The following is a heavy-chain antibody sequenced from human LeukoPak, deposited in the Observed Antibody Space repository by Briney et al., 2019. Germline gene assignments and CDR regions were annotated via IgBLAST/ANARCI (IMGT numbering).Heavy chain of an antibody. V-gene: IGHV3-13*01. CDR2: IGSAGDT. CDR3: ARGSGNWETDY. D-gene: IGHD7-27*01. Sequence: PGGSLRLSCAASGFTFSSYDMHWVRQATGKGLEWVSAIGSAGDTYYLGSVKGRFTISRENAKKSLYLQMNSLRAGDTAVYYCARGSGNWETDYWGQGTLVTVSS. CDR1: GFTFSSYD. J-gene: IGHJ4*02.